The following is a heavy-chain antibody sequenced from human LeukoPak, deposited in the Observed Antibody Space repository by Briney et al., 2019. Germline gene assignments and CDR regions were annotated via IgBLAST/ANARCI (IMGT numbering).Heavy chain of an antibody. CDR3: ARANYYDTSGYSRGAFDI. J-gene: IGHJ3*02. D-gene: IGHD3-22*01. CDR2: INQSGST. CDR1: SGSFSNYY. Sequence: SETLSLTCAVYSGSFSNYYWSWIRQPPGKGLEWIGEINQSGSTNYNPSLKSRVTISVDTSKKQFSLKLSSVTAADTAVYYCARANYYDTSGYSRGAFDIWGQGTMVTVSS. V-gene: IGHV4-34*01.